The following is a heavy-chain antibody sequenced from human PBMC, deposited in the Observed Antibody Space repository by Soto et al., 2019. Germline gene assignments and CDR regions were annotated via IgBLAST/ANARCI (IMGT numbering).Heavy chain of an antibody. D-gene: IGHD3-22*01. V-gene: IGHV3-74*01. CDR2: IKSDGSGT. CDR1: GFTFRTYW. J-gene: IGHJ4*02. CDR3: VRGDGDYHDGNGYLGRH. Sequence: EVQLVESGGGLVQLGGSLRLSCEASGFTFRTYWMHWVRQAPGKGLVWVSRIKSDGSGTYYADSVEGRFTISRDNAQNTRYLQMNCLRAEDTAVYYCVRGDGDYHDGNGYLGRHWGQGTLVTVSS.